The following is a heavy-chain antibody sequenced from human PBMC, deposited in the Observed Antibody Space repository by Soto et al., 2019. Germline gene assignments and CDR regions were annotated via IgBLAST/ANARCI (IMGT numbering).Heavy chain of an antibody. D-gene: IGHD3-3*01. CDR1: GGSFSGYY. J-gene: IGHJ6*02. V-gene: IGHV4-34*01. CDR3: ARVKPMYDFWSGFYYYYYGMDV. CDR2: INHSGST. Sequence: KTSETLSLTCAVYGGSFSGYYWSWIRQPPGKGLEWIGEINHSGSTNYNPSLKSRVTISVDTSKNQFSLKLSSVTAADTAVYYCARVKPMYDFWSGFYYYYYGMDVWGQGTTVTVSS.